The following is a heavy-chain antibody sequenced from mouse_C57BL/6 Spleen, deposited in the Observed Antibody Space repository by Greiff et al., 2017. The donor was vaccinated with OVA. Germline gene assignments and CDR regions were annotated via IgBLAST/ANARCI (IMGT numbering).Heavy chain of an antibody. Sequence: SGPVLVKPGASVKMSCKASGYTFTDYYMNWVKQSHGKSLEWIGVINPYNGGTSYNQKFKGKATLTVDKSSSTAYMELNSLTSEDSAVYYCARNYGSSYWFAYWGQGTLVTVSA. D-gene: IGHD1-1*01. CDR1: GYTFTDYY. V-gene: IGHV1-19*01. CDR3: ARNYGSSYWFAY. J-gene: IGHJ3*01. CDR2: INPYNGGT.